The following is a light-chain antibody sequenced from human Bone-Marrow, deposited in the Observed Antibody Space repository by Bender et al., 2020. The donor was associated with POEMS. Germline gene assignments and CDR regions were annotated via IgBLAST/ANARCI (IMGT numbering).Light chain of an antibody. Sequence: QSVLTQPPSASGTPGQRVTISCSGRSSNIGTNPVNWYQQLPGTAPKLLIYINNQRPSGVPDRFSGSKSGTSASLAISGLQSEDEADYYCAAWEDSLNGWVCGGGTKLTVL. CDR2: INN. J-gene: IGLJ3*02. CDR3: AAWEDSLNGWV. V-gene: IGLV1-44*01. CDR1: SSNIGTNP.